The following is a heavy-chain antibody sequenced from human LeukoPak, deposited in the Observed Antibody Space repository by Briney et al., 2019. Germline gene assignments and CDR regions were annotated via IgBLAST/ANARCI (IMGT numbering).Heavy chain of an antibody. V-gene: IGHV3-9*01. CDR3: ARDWDWNDGMGYFDY. CDR1: GFTFDDYA. J-gene: IGHJ4*02. D-gene: IGHD1-1*01. Sequence: SGGSLRLSCAASGFTFDDYAMHWVRQAPGKGLEWVSGISWNSGSIGYVDSVKGRFTISRDNAKNSLYLQMNSLRAEDTAVYYCARDWDWNDGMGYFDYWGQGTLVTVSS. CDR2: ISWNSGSI.